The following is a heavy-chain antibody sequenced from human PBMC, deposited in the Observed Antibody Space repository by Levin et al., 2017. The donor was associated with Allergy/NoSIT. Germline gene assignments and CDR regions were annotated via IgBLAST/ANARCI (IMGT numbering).Heavy chain of an antibody. CDR1: GILFSSYD. J-gene: IGHJ6*02. D-gene: IGHD3-22*01. Sequence: GESLKISCAASGILFSSYDMNWVRQAPGKGLEWVSSISAGGNYINYADSVKGRFTISRDNAKNSLFLQMNSLRAEDRAVYYCASWAMYHYDRSAFDYFYYAMDVWGQGTTVTVSS. V-gene: IGHV3-21*01. CDR2: ISAGGNYI. CDR3: ASWAMYHYDRSAFDYFYYAMDV.